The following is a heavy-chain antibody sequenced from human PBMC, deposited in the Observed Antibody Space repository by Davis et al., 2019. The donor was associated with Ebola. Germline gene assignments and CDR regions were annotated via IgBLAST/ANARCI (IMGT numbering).Heavy chain of an antibody. J-gene: IGHJ6*02. CDR3: ARASVTRYYYYGMDV. CDR2: IKQDGSEK. D-gene: IGHD4-11*01. Sequence: GESLKISCAASGFTFSSYWMSWVRQAPGKGLEWVANIKQDGSEKYYVDSVKGRFTISRDNAKNSLHLHMNSLRAEDTAVYYCARASVTRYYYYGMDVWGQGTTVTVSS. V-gene: IGHV3-7*01. CDR1: GFTFSSYW.